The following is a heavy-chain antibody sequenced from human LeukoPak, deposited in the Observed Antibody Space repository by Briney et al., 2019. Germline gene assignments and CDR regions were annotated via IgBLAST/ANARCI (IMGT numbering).Heavy chain of an antibody. J-gene: IGHJ4*02. CDR2: IWSDGSNR. D-gene: IGHD4-11*01. V-gene: IGHV3-33*06. CDR1: GFTFSHYG. Sequence: GRSLRLSCATSGFTFSHYGMHWVRQAPGKGLEWVAVIWSDGSNRYYGDPVKGRFTVSRDNFQRTVYLQMNSLRAEDTAVYYCAKDAQRGFDYSNSLDNWGQGTLVTVSS. CDR3: AKDAQRGFDYSNSLDN.